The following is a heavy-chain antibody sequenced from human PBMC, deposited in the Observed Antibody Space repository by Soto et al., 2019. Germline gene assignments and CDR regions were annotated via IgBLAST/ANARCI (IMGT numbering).Heavy chain of an antibody. Sequence: ASVKVSCKASGGTFSSYAISWVRQAPGQGLEWMGGIIPIFGTANYAQKFQGRVTITADESTSTAYMELSSLRSEDTAVYYCARDRGSYDILIGEAFDIWGQGTMVTV. CDR1: GGTFSSYA. CDR2: IIPIFGTA. V-gene: IGHV1-69*13. CDR3: ARDRGSYDILIGEAFDI. D-gene: IGHD3-9*01. J-gene: IGHJ3*02.